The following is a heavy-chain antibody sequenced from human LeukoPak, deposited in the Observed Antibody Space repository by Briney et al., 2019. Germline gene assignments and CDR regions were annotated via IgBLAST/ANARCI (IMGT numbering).Heavy chain of an antibody. CDR3: TRDRSGDAVVPALYGMDV. CDR2: IRSKAYGGTT. Sequence: GGSLRLSCTASGFTFGDYAMSWVRQAPGEGREWVGFIRSKAYGGTTEYAASVKGRFTISRDDSKSIAYLQMNSLKTEDTAVYYCTRDRSGDAVVPALYGMDVWGQGTTVTVSS. D-gene: IGHD2-15*01. V-gene: IGHV3-49*04. CDR1: GFTFGDYA. J-gene: IGHJ6*02.